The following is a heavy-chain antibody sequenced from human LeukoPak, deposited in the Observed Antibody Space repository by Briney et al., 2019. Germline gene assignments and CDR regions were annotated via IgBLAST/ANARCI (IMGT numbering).Heavy chain of an antibody. J-gene: IGHJ5*02. D-gene: IGHD4-11*01. CDR2: TTYDGTAK. Sequence: PGRSLRLSFAAPGFDFSGYGMHWVRQAPGKGLEWVAVTTYDGTAKFYADSVEGRFTVSRDNSKNTLYLQMSTLRAEDTAVYYCAKAGRNYHNWLDPWGQGTLVTVSS. V-gene: IGHV3-30*18. CDR3: AKAGRNYHNWLDP. CDR1: GFDFSGYG.